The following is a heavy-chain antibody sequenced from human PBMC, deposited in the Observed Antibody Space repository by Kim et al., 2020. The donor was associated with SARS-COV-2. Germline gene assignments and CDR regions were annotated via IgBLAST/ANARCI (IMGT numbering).Heavy chain of an antibody. CDR1: GFTFDDYA. CDR2: ISWNSGSI. V-gene: IGHV3-9*01. Sequence: GGSLRLSCAASGFTFDDYAMHWVRQAPGKGLEWVSGISWNSGSIGYADSVKGRFTISRDNAKNSLYLQMNSLRAEDTALYYCSKDSADSGYDWGYFDYWGQGTLVTVS. J-gene: IGHJ4*02. CDR3: SKDSADSGYDWGYFDY. D-gene: IGHD5-12*01.